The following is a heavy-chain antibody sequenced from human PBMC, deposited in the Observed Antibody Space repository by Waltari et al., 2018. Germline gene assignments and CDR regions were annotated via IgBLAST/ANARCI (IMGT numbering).Heavy chain of an antibody. CDR2: IYTSGST. V-gene: IGHV4-4*07. CDR3: AREGGYYGSGSYYNVYWFDP. J-gene: IGHJ5*02. CDR1: GGSISSYY. D-gene: IGHD3-10*01. Sequence: QVQLQESGPGLVKPSETLSLTCTVSGGSISSYYWSWIRQPAGKGLEWIGRIYTSGSTNYNPSLKSRVTMSVDTSKNQFSLKLSSVTAADTAVYYCAREGGYYGSGSYYNVYWFDPWGQGTLVTVSS.